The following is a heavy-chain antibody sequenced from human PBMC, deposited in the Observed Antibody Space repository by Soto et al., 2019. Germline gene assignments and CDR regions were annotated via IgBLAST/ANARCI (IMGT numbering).Heavy chain of an antibody. J-gene: IGHJ4*02. CDR3: ARDGCSGATCLFDY. Sequence: ASVKVSCKASGYTFTSYGISWVRQAPGQGLEWMGWISADNGNTNYAQKLQGRVTMTTDTATNTAYMELRSLRSDDAAVYYCARDGCSGATCLFDYWGQGIQVTVSS. D-gene: IGHD2-15*01. CDR2: ISADNGNT. CDR1: GYTFTSYG. V-gene: IGHV1-18*01.